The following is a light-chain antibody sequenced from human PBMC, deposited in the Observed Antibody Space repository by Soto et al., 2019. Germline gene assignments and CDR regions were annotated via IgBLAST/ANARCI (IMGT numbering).Light chain of an antibody. CDR3: QHRSNWPPT. J-gene: IGKJ1*01. V-gene: IGKV3-11*01. CDR1: QSVDSY. CDR2: DAS. Sequence: EIVLTQSPATLSLSPGERATLSCRASQSVDSYLAWYQQKVGQAPRLLIYDASNRATGIPARFSGSGSGTGFTLTISRLEPEDFAVYYCQHRSNWPPTFGQGTKVGIK.